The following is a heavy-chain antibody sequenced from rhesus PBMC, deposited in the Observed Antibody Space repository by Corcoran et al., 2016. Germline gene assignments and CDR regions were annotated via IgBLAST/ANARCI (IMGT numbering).Heavy chain of an antibody. J-gene: IGHJ4*01. CDR3: AKGAGPFDS. D-gene: IGHD1-1*01. V-gene: IGHV4-76*01. CDR1: GGSINSAYE. CDR2: LDGSHGHT. Sequence: QVQLQESGPGVVKPSETLSLTCAVSGGSINSAYEWSWIRQPPGKGLELIGFLDGSHGHTPNTPSLKNRVTISKDASTNQFSLRLNSLTAADTAVYYGAKGAGPFDSWGQGVLVIVSS.